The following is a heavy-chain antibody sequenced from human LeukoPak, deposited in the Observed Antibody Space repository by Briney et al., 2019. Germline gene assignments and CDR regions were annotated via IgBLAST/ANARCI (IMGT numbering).Heavy chain of an antibody. CDR1: GFTFSNHW. V-gene: IGHV3-74*01. D-gene: IGHD5-18*01. CDR3: ARGGSDTAMAHDY. CDR2: INRDGSRT. Sequence: GGSLRLSCAASGFTFSNHWMHWVRQAPGKGLMWVSRINRDGSRTDYADSVKGRFTISRDDAKNTPYLQVNSLRAEDTAVYFCARGGSDTAMAHDYWGQGTLVTVSS. J-gene: IGHJ4*02.